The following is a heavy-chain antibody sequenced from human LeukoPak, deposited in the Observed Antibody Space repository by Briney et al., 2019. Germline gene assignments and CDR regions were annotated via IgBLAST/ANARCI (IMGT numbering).Heavy chain of an antibody. V-gene: IGHV3-30*02. J-gene: IGHJ4*02. D-gene: IGHD1-26*01. CDR1: TFTFTNAW. CDR3: AKITPWEQDTFLDY. CDR2: IRYDGSNK. Sequence: TGGSLRLSCAASTFTFTNAWMNWVRQAPGKGLEWVAFIRYDGSNKYYADSVKGRFTISRDNSKNTLYLQMNSLRAEDTAVYYCAKITPWEQDTFLDYWGQGTLVTVSS.